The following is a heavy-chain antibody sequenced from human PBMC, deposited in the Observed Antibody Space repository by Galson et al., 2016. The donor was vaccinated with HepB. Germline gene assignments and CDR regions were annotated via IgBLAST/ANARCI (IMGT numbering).Heavy chain of an antibody. J-gene: IGHJ4*01. CDR1: GFTFNNYW. CDR3: VRPLGCGWGPLSY. V-gene: IGHV3-7*01. Sequence: SLRLSCATSGFTFNNYWMNWVRQAPGKGLEWVANIKQDGSIKYYVDSVRGRFTISRDNAKNSLFLQMNTLSAEDTAAYYCVRPLGCGWGPLSYWGHGILVTVSS. CDR2: IKQDGSIK. D-gene: IGHD6-19*01.